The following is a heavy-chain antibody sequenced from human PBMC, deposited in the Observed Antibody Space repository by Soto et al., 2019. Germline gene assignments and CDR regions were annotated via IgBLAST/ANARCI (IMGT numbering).Heavy chain of an antibody. V-gene: IGHV3-23*01. J-gene: IGHJ4*02. D-gene: IGHD3-3*01. CDR2: ISGSGGST. Sequence: GGSLRLSCAASGFTFSSYAMSWGRQAPGKGLEWVSAISGSGGSTYYADSVKGRFTISRDNSKNTLYLQMNSLRAEDTAVYYCAKVSDFWSGYPKYYFDYWGQGTLVTVSS. CDR3: AKVSDFWSGYPKYYFDY. CDR1: GFTFSSYA.